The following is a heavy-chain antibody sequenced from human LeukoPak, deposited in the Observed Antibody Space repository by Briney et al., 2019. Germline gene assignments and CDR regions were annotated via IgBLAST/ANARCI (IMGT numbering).Heavy chain of an antibody. CDR2: IYYSGST. J-gene: IGHJ5*02. Sequence: SETLSLTCTVSGGSISSSSYYWGWIRQPPGKGLEWIGSIYYSGSTYYNPSLKSRVTISVDTSKNQFSLKLSSVTAADTAVYYCARVGTGRASIDPWGQGTLVTVSS. CDR3: ARVGTGRASIDP. D-gene: IGHD3-10*01. CDR1: GGSISSSSYY. V-gene: IGHV4-39*07.